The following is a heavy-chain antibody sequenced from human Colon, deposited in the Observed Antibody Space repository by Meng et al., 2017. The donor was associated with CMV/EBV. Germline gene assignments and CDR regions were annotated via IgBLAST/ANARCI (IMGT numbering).Heavy chain of an antibody. D-gene: IGHD6-19*01. J-gene: IGHJ4*02. CDR3: ARPGYSSAWPDY. CDR1: GFTFSDHY. V-gene: IGHV3-72*01. CDR2: IRNKADGSTA. Sequence: SGFTFSDHYMDWVRKAPGKGLEWVGRIRNKADGSTAEYAASVKGRFTISRDDSKSSLYLQMNSLKTEDTAVYYCARPGYSSAWPDYWGQGILVTVSS.